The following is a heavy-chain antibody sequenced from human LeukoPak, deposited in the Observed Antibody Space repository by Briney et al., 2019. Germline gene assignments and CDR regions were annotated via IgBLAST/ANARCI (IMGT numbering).Heavy chain of an antibody. CDR2: ISSDGNIK. D-gene: IGHD3-10*01. V-gene: IGHV3-30*18. J-gene: IGHJ4*02. CDR3: AKVGRGAIEAD. CDR1: GFTFRTSA. Sequence: GGSLRLSCAASGFTFRTSAMTWVRQAPGKGLQWLAMISSDGNIKVSLDSVKGRFTTSRENSKNTLYLEMTRLSVEDTAVYYCAKVGRGAIEADWGQGTLVIVSS.